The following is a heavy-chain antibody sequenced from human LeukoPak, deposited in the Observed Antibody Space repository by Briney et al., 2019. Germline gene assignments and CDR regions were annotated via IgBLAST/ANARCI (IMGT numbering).Heavy chain of an antibody. V-gene: IGHV1-3*01. CDR2: INAGNGNT. CDR1: GYTFTSYA. CDR3: ARVSLHYYGSGSYTLDY. D-gene: IGHD3-10*01. Sequence: ASVKVSCKASGYTFTSYAMHWVRQAPGQRLEWMGWINAGNGNTKYSQKFQGRVTITRDTSASTAYMELSSLRSEDTAVYYCARVSLHYYGSGSYTLDYWGQGTLVTVSS. J-gene: IGHJ4*02.